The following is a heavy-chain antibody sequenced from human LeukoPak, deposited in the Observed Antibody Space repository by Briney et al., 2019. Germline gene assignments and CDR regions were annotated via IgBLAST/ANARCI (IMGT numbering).Heavy chain of an antibody. Sequence: PSETLSLTCAVYGGSLSGYYWSWIRHPPGKGLGWNGEIHHSGSTNYNPSLKSRVTIPVDTSKNQFSLKLSSVTAADTAVYYCARGRYKVWFGEGALDYWGKGTLVTVSS. V-gene: IGHV4-34*01. CDR2: IHHSGST. CDR1: GGSLSGYY. D-gene: IGHD3-10*01. J-gene: IGHJ4*02. CDR3: ARGRYKVWFGEGALDY.